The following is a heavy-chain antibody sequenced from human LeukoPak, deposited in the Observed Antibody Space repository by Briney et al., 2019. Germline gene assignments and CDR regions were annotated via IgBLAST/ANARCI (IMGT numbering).Heavy chain of an antibody. CDR1: GGSISSSSYY. Sequence: SETLSLTCTVSGGSISSSSYYWGWIRQPPGKGLEWIGSIYYSGSTYYNPSLKSRVTISVDTSKNQFSLKLSSVTAADTAVYYCARTSSSGWYGGFDYWGQGTLVTVSS. J-gene: IGHJ4*02. CDR3: ARTSSSGWYGGFDY. CDR2: IYYSGST. V-gene: IGHV4-39*07. D-gene: IGHD6-19*01.